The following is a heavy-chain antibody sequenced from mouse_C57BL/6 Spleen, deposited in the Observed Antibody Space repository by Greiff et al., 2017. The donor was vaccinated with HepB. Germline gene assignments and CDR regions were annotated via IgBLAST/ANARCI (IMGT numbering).Heavy chain of an antibody. J-gene: IGHJ4*01. CDR3: TRFYYGSSEDAMDY. V-gene: IGHV1-5*01. Sequence: VQLQQSGTVLARPGASVKMSCKTSGYTFTSYWMHWVKQRPGQGLEWIGAIYPGNSDTSYNQKFKGKAKLTAVTSASTAYMELSSLTNEDSAVYYCTRFYYGSSEDAMDYWGQGTSVTVSS. D-gene: IGHD1-1*01. CDR2: IYPGNSDT. CDR1: GYTFTSYW.